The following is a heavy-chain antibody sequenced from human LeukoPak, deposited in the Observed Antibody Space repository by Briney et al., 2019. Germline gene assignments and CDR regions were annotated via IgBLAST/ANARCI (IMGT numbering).Heavy chain of an antibody. D-gene: IGHD2-21*02. Sequence: ASVKVSCKASGYTFTSYDINWVRQATGQGLEWMGWMNPNSGNTGYAQKFQGRVTMTTDTSTSTAYMELRSLRSDDTAVYYCARSDSPFDYWGQGTLVTVSS. V-gene: IGHV1-8*02. CDR2: MNPNSGNT. CDR3: ARSDSPFDY. CDR1: GYTFTSYD. J-gene: IGHJ4*02.